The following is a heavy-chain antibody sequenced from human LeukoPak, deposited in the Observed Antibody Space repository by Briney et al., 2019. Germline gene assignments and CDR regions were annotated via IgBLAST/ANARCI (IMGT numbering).Heavy chain of an antibody. D-gene: IGHD6-13*01. CDR2: IYSGGST. Sequence: PGGPLRLSCAASGFTVSTSYMSWVRQAPGKGLEWVSIIYSGGSTVYADSVKGRFTLSRDTSRNTLYLQMNNLRAEDTAVYYCARGPTVTAAGHWGQGTLVTVSS. CDR3: ARGPTVTAAGH. V-gene: IGHV3-53*01. CDR1: GFTVSTSY. J-gene: IGHJ1*01.